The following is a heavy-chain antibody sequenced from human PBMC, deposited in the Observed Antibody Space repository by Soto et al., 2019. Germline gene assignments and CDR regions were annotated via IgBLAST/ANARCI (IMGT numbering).Heavy chain of an antibody. CDR1: GFTFSSYG. V-gene: IGHV3-30*18. CDR2: ISYDGSNK. J-gene: IGHJ4*02. Sequence: GGSLRLSCAASGFTFSSYGMHWVRQAPGKGLEWVAVISYDGSNKYYADSVKGRFTISRDNSKNTLYLQMNSLRAEDTAVYYCAKDIDDSSGYSDYWGQGTLVTVSS. D-gene: IGHD3-22*01. CDR3: AKDIDDSSGYSDY.